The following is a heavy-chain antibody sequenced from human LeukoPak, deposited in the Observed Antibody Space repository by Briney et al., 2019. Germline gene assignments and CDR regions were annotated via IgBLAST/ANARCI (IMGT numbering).Heavy chain of an antibody. J-gene: IGHJ3*02. Sequence: SETLSLTCTVSGDSISSGSYYWSWIRQPAGKGLEWIGRIYTSGSTNYNPSLKSRVTISVDTSKNQFSLKLSSVTAADTAVYYCARDIVRGEDAFDIWGQGTMVTVSS. CDR3: ARDIVRGEDAFDI. V-gene: IGHV4-61*02. D-gene: IGHD3-10*01. CDR1: GDSISSGSYY. CDR2: IYTSGST.